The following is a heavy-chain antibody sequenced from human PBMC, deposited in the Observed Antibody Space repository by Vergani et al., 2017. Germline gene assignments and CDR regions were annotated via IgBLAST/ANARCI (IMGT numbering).Heavy chain of an antibody. V-gene: IGHV3-30*04. CDR2: ISYDGSNK. CDR3: ARDRGGIAARPFRSSYFQH. Sequence: QVQLVESGGGVVQPGRSLRLSCAASGFTFSSYAMHWVRQAPGKGLVWVAVISYDGSNKYYADSVKGRFTISRDNSKNTLDLQMTSLRAEDTAVYYCARDRGGIAARPFRSSYFQHWGQGTLVTVSS. D-gene: IGHD6-6*01. CDR1: GFTFSSYA. J-gene: IGHJ1*01.